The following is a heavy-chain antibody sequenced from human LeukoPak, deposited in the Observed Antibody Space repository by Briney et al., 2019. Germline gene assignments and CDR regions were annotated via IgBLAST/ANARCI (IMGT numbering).Heavy chain of an antibody. D-gene: IGHD1-7*01. Sequence: GGSLRLSCAASGFTFSSYSMNWVRQAPGKGLEWVSYISSSSSTIYYADSVKGRFTISRDNAKNSLYLQMNSLRAEDTAVYYCARDSSWNYGGAFDIWGQGTMVTVSS. V-gene: IGHV3-48*01. CDR2: ISSSSSTI. J-gene: IGHJ3*02. CDR1: GFTFSSYS. CDR3: ARDSSWNYGGAFDI.